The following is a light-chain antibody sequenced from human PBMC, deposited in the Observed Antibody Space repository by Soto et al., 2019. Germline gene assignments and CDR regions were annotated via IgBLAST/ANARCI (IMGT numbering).Light chain of an antibody. Sequence: DIGMTHSPGTLSLSPGEGATLSCRASQTVGDTYLAWYQQQPEQAPRLLIYGTSSRATVIPDRFSGSGSGTDFSLSISRLEPEYFAVFFCQQYSNSPPTFGGGTKVEIK. V-gene: IGKV3-20*01. CDR3: QQYSNSPPT. CDR1: QTVGDTY. CDR2: GTS. J-gene: IGKJ4*01.